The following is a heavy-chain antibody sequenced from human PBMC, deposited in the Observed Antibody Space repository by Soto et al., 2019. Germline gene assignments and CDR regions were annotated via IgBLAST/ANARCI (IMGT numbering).Heavy chain of an antibody. V-gene: IGHV1-18*01. CDR2: ISAYNGNT. CDR3: ARVVRASRASYYYYYYYMDV. Sequence: GASVKVSCKASGYTFTSYGISRVRQAPGQGLEWMGWISAYNGNTNYAQKLQGRVTMTTDTSTSTAYMELRSLRSDDTAVYYCARVVRASRASYYYYYYYMDVWGKGTTVTVSS. CDR1: GYTFTSYG. D-gene: IGHD3-10*01. J-gene: IGHJ6*03.